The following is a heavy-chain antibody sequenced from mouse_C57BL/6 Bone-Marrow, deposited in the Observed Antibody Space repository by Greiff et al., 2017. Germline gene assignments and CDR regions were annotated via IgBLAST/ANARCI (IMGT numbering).Heavy chain of an antibody. V-gene: IGHV1-69*01. CDR2: IDPSDSYT. CDR3: ARDGSSYDWFAY. Sequence: QVQLQQPGAELVMPGASVKLSCKASGYTFTSYWMHWVKQRPGQGLEWIGEIDPSDSYTNYNQKFKGKSTVTVDKSSSTAYMQLSSLTSEDSAVYYCARDGSSYDWFAYWGQGTLVTVSA. D-gene: IGHD1-1*01. CDR1: GYTFTSYW. J-gene: IGHJ3*01.